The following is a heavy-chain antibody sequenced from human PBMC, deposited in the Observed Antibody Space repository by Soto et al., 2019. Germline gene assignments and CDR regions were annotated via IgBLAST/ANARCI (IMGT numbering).Heavy chain of an antibody. V-gene: IGHV3-74*01. CDR2: INSDGSST. Sequence: EVQLVESGGGLVQPGGSLRLSCAASGFSFSSVWMHWVRQAPGKGLVWVSRINSDGSSTSYADSVKGRVTISRDNAKNTLYLQMNSMRAEDTAVYSCARDHLGTNLGYWGQGTLVTVSS. CDR1: GFSFSSVW. CDR3: ARDHLGTNLGY. J-gene: IGHJ4*02. D-gene: IGHD1-7*01.